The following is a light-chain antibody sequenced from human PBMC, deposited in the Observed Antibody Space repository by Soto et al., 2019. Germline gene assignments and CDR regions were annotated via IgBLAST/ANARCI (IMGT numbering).Light chain of an antibody. CDR2: EVS. Sequence: QSALTQPASVSGSPGQSITISCTGTSSDVGGYNYVSWYQQHPGKAPKLMIYEVSKRPSGVSNRFSGSKSGNTASLTISGLQAEDEADYYCSSYTRSSTRVVGGGTKLTV. CDR1: SSDVGGYNY. V-gene: IGLV2-14*01. J-gene: IGLJ2*01. CDR3: SSYTRSSTRV.